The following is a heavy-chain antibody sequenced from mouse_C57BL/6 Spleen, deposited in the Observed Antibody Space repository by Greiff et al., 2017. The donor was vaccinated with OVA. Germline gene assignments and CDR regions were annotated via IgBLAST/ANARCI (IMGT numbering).Heavy chain of an antibody. V-gene: IGHV5-17*01. D-gene: IGHD1-1*01. J-gene: IGHJ2*01. CDR2: ISSGSSTI. CDR1: GFTFSDYG. CDR3: ARAETTVVDY. Sequence: EVMLVESGGGLVKPGGSLKLSCAASGFTFSDYGMHWVRQAPEKGLEWVAYISSGSSTIYYADTVKGRFTISRDNAKNTLFLQMTSLRSEDTAMYYCARAETTVVDYWGQGTTLTVSS.